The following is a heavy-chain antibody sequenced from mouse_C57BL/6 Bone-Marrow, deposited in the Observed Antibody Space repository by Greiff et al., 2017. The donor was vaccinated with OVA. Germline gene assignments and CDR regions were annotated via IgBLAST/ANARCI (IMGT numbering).Heavy chain of an antibody. CDR3: ARDYYGLWYFDY. D-gene: IGHD1-1*01. CDR1: FYAFSSSW. Sequence: VQLHQAGQELVKPGASVKLHRNAPFYAFSSSWMNWVKQRPGKGLEWIGRIYPGDGDTNYNGKFKGKATLTADKSSSTAYMELRSLTSEDSAVYFCARDYYGLWYFDYWGQGTTLTVSS. V-gene: IGHV1-82*01. CDR2: IYPGDGDT. J-gene: IGHJ2*01.